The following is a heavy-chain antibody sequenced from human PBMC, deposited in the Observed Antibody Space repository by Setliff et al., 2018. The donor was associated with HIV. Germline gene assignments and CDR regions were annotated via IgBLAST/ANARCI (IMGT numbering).Heavy chain of an antibody. D-gene: IGHD2-21*02. J-gene: IGHJ6*03. V-gene: IGHV4-39*07. CDR1: GESISSKNYY. CDR3: TRDLWGDDYYYNNMDV. CDR2: VYSSGNT. Sequence: SETLSLTCIVSGESISSKNYYWGWIRQPPGKGLEWIGRVYSSGNTNYNPSFKSRVTMSVDTSKNQFSLNLNSVTAADTAVYYCTRDLWGDDYYYNNMDVWGKGTTVTVSS.